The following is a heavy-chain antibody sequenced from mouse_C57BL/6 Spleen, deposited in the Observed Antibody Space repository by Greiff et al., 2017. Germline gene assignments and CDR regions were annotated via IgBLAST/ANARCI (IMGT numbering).Heavy chain of an antibody. D-gene: IGHD1-1*01. CDR1: GYSFTDYN. V-gene: IGHV1-39*01. CDR2: INPNYGTT. J-gene: IGHJ1*03. CDR3: ARYYYGSRYFDV. Sequence: EVPLQQSGPELVKPGASVKISCKASGYSFTDYNMNWVKQSNGKSLEWIGVINPNYGTTSYNQKFKGKATLTVDQSSSTAYMQLNSLTSEDSAVDYCARYYYGSRYFDVWGTGTTVTVSS.